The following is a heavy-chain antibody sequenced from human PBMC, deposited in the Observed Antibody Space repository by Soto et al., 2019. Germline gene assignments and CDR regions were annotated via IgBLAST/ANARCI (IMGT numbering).Heavy chain of an antibody. CDR3: AKDGNVYTSGWYAPSLDY. CDR1: GFVFGSYG. V-gene: IGHV3-30*18. Sequence: VQLVESGGGVVQPGRSLRLSCAASGFVFGSYGMHWVRQAPGKGLEWVALISYDGSNEYYADSVKGRFTISRDNSQNTLCLQMHSLRADDTAVYYCAKDGNVYTSGWYAPSLDYWGQGTLVTVSS. J-gene: IGHJ4*02. D-gene: IGHD6-19*01. CDR2: ISYDGSNE.